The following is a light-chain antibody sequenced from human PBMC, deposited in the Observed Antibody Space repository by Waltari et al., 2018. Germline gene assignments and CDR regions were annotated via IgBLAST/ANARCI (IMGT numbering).Light chain of an antibody. Sequence: QSALTQPASVSGSPGQSISIPCPGTTTDVGDFNLVAWYQQPPGKAPQVMIWHDSNRPSGVSNRFSGSKSGNTASLTISGLQAEDEANYYCTSYTSSFVLFGGGTKVTVL. CDR3: TSYTSSFVL. V-gene: IGLV2-14*03. J-gene: IGLJ2*01. CDR2: HDS. CDR1: TTDVGDFNL.